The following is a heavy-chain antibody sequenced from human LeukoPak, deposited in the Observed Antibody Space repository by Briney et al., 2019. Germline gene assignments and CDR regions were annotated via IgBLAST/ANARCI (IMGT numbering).Heavy chain of an antibody. D-gene: IGHD6-19*01. CDR2: IYYSGST. CDR3: TRGWSSAGVFDS. V-gene: IGHV4-39*07. J-gene: IGHJ3*02. CDR1: GGSISSSSYY. Sequence: SETLSLTCTVSGGSISSSSYYWGWIRQPPGKGLEWIGSIYYSGSTNYNPSLKSRVTVSMDSSKNQFSLEMKSVTAADTAVYYCTRGWSSAGVFDSWGQGTVVTVSS.